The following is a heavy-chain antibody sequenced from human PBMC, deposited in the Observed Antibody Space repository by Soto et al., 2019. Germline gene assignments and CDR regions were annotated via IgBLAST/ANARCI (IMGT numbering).Heavy chain of an antibody. CDR2: ISGGSLTI. CDR3: ARDRTAMDSETDY. J-gene: IGHJ4*02. CDR1: GFTFSTYS. Sequence: PGGSLRLSCVASGFTFSTYSMTWVRQAPGKGLEWVSYISGGSLTIYYADSVKGRFTISRDNARNSLYLQMNSLRDEDTAVYYCARDRTAMDSETDYWGQGTLVTVSS. D-gene: IGHD5-18*01. V-gene: IGHV3-48*02.